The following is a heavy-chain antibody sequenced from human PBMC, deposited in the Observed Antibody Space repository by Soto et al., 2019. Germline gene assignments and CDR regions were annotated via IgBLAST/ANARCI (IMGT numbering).Heavy chain of an antibody. CDR2: ISPDGSDK. CDR3: ARARIDL. V-gene: IGHV3-7*01. CDR1: GFSFRSYW. Sequence: EVQLVESGGGLVQPGGSLRLSCAASGFSFRSYWMTWVRQAPGKGLEWVANISPDGSDKYYVDSVKRRSTISRDHVKNSLYLQVNSLRVDDTALYYCARARIDLWGRGTLVTVSS. J-gene: IGHJ2*01.